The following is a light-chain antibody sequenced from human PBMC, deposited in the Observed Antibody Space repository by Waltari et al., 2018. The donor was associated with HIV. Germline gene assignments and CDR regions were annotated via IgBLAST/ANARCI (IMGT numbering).Light chain of an antibody. V-gene: IGKV2-30*01. Sequence: DVVLTQSPVYLPVTLGQPASISCKSSQTLVSSDGNTYLNWFQQRPGQSPMRLIYKVSYRDFGVSDRFSGSGSGTDFKLKISRVEAEDVGDYFCLQTTHWPPFSFGPGTKVDF. J-gene: IGKJ3*01. CDR3: LQTTHWPPFS. CDR2: KVS. CDR1: QTLVSSDGNTY.